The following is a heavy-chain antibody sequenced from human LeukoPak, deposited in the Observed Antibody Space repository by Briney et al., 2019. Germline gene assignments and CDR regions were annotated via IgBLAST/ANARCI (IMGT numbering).Heavy chain of an antibody. Sequence: GGSLRLSCSASGFIFYSYAMHWVRQAPGRGPEYVAAITSSGSSTFHANSVKGRFTISRDNSKNTLYLQMSSLRADDTAVYYCAQLLDDNPIRWYFALWGRGTLVTVSS. V-gene: IGHV3-64*01. D-gene: IGHD1-14*01. J-gene: IGHJ2*01. CDR1: GFIFYSYA. CDR2: ITSSGSST. CDR3: AQLLDDNPIRWYFAL.